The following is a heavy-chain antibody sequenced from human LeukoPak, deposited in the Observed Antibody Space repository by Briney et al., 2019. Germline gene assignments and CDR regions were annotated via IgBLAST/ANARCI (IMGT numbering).Heavy chain of an antibody. Sequence: GGSLRLSCAASGFTFSSYGMHWVRQAPGKGPEWVAVISSDGTKKYYVDSVKGRFTISRDNSKNTLYLQMNSLRAEDTAVYYCARDHPLPPMIEDYWGQGTLVTVSS. CDR1: GFTFSSYG. V-gene: IGHV3-33*05. D-gene: IGHD3-22*01. CDR3: ARDHPLPPMIEDY. CDR2: ISSDGTKK. J-gene: IGHJ4*02.